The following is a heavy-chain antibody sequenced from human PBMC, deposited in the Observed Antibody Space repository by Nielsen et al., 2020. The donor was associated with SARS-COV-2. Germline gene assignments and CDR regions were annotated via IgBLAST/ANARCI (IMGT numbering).Heavy chain of an antibody. J-gene: IGHJ6*02. Sequence: GESLKISCAASGFTFSSYWMSWVRQAPGKGLEWVANIKEDGSETYYVDSVKGRFSISRDNAKNSLYLQMNSLRVEDTAVYYCARDSVAATGQIYFYGFDVWGQGTTVTVSS. CDR3: ARDSVAATGQIYFYGFDV. CDR2: IKEDGSET. D-gene: IGHD2-15*01. CDR1: GFTFSSYW. V-gene: IGHV3-7*03.